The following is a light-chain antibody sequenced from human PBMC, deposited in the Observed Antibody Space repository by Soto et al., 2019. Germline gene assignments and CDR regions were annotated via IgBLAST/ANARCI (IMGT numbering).Light chain of an antibody. V-gene: IGLV2-14*01. CDR1: SSDIGDYNY. Sequence: QSALTQPASVSGSPGQSITISCTGTSSDIGDYNYVSWYQQYPGKVPKLVIYDVSHRPSGVSNRFSGSKSGNTASLTISGLQAEDEADYYCSSSTTTTSIVVFRGGTKL. CDR2: DVS. J-gene: IGLJ3*02. CDR3: SSSTTTTSIVV.